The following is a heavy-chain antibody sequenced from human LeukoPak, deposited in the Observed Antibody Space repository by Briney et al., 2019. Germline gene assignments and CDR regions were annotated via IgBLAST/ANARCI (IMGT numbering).Heavy chain of an antibody. CDR2: ISYDGSNK. CDR3: AKDSEIAAAGSYWYLDL. D-gene: IGHD6-13*01. Sequence: PGGSLRLSCAASGFTFRSYDMHWVRQAPGKGLQWVAVISYDGSNKYHTDSVKGRFTISRDNSKNALYLQMNSLRAEDTAVYYCAKDSEIAAAGSYWYLDLWGRGTLVTVSS. V-gene: IGHV3-30*18. CDR1: GFTFRSYD. J-gene: IGHJ2*01.